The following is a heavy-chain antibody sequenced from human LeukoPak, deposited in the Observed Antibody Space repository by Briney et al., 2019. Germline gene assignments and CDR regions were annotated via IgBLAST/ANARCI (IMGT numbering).Heavy chain of an antibody. CDR3: ARGHPRPRVIAVAGNFDS. D-gene: IGHD6-19*01. CDR2: ISYDGTNK. J-gene: IGHJ4*02. V-gene: IGHV3-30-3*01. CDR1: RFTFSSYA. Sequence: GGSLRLSCAASRFTFSSYAMHWVRQAPCKGLHWVAAISYDGTNKYYADSVKGRFTISRDNSKNTLYLQMNSLRADDTAVFYCARGHPRPRVIAVAGNFDSWGQGTLVTVSS.